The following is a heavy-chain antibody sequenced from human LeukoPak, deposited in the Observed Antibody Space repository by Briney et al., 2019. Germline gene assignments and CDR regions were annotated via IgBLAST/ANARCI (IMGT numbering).Heavy chain of an antibody. D-gene: IGHD1-26*01. CDR1: GXTFRSNA. J-gene: IGHJ4*02. Sequence: PGKSLRLSCAASGXTFRSNAMHWVRQAPGRGLDWVGVISYDGNNQDYAESVKGRFTISRDISNNTLYLQMNSLRPEDTAVYYCARGQGEGGFDYWGQGTLVTVSS. CDR3: ARGQGEGGFDY. CDR2: ISYDGNNQ. V-gene: IGHV3-30-3*01.